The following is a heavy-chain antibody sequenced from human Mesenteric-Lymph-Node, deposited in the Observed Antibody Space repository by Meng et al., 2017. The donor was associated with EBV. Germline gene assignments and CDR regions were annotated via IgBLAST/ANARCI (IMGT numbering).Heavy chain of an antibody. CDR2: IYHTGTT. Sequence: QLTFMRSAHGLVMPPQTLSLTSAVFVGSLSSGGYSWNWIRQTPGRGLEWIGYIYHTGTTYYNPSLKSRVTMSVDRSTNQFSLWLKSVTAADTAIYYCARAGAYYDVLTGFDYWGQGTLVTVSS. CDR1: VGSLSSGGYS. V-gene: IGHV4-30-2*01. D-gene: IGHD3-9*01. CDR3: ARAGAYYDVLTGFDY. J-gene: IGHJ4*02.